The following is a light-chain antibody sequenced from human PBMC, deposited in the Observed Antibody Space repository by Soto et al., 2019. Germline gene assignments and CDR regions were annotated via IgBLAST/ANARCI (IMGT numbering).Light chain of an antibody. J-gene: IGLJ3*02. V-gene: IGLV2-8*01. CDR1: SSDVGGYNY. CDR2: EVT. Sequence: QSARTQPPSASGSPGQSVTISCTGTSSDVGGYNYVSWYQQYPGRAPKLMFYEVTKRPSGVPDRFSGSKSGNTASLTVSGLQAEDEADYYCSSYAASNNFYFVFGGGTQLTV. CDR3: SSYAASNNFYFV.